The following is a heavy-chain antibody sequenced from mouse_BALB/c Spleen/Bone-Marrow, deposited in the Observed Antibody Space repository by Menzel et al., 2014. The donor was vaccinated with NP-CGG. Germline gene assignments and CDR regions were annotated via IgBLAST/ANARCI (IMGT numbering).Heavy chain of an antibody. V-gene: IGHV1-69*01. D-gene: IGHD2-2*01. CDR2: IDTSDSYT. CDR1: GYTFTDYW. CDR3: AREDYGYGAMDY. Sequence: VQLQQSGAELVMPGASVKMSCKASGYTFTDYWMHWVKQRPGQGLEWIGAIDTSDSYTSYNQKFKGKATLTVDESSSTAYMQLSSLTSEDSAVYYCAREDYGYGAMDYWGHGTSVTVSS. J-gene: IGHJ4*01.